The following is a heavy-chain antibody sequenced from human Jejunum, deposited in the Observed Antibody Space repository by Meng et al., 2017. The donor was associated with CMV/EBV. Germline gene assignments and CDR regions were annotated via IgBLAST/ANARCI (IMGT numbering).Heavy chain of an antibody. CDR1: GGSIGSGDYY. J-gene: IGHJ4*02. Sequence: QLQLQAQGQGLVKPSQTLSLTCAVSGGSIGSGDYYWSWIRQPPGKGLEWIGYIHATGSTYYNPSLKSRVDISLGTSRNHFSLTLSSVTAEDTAVYFCARGSIFVSFDSWGQGTLVTVSS. CDR3: ARGSIFVSFDS. V-gene: IGHV4-30-4*08. CDR2: IHATGST. D-gene: IGHD3-3*01.